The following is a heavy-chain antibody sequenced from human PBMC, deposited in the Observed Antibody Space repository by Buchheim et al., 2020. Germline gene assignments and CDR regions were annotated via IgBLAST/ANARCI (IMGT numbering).Heavy chain of an antibody. CDR3: ARDRNWNEGYYYYGMDV. Sequence: QVQLQESGPGLVKPSGTLSLTCAVSGGSISSSNWWSWVRQPPGKGLEWIGEIYHSWLTNYNPSLKSLVTISVVKLKNLFFRKLSSVTAADTAVYYCARDRNWNEGYYYYGMDVWGQGTT. J-gene: IGHJ6*02. CDR2: IYHSWLT. CDR1: GGSISSSNW. V-gene: IGHV4-4*02. D-gene: IGHD1-1*01.